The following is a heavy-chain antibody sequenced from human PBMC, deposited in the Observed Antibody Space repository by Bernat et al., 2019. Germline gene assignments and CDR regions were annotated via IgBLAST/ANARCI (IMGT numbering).Heavy chain of an antibody. V-gene: IGHV3-66*02. CDR2: IYSGGST. CDR1: GFTVSSNY. Sequence: EVQLVESGGGLVQPGGSLRLSCAASGFTVSSNYMSWVRRAPGKGLEWVSVIYSGGSTYYADSVKGRFTISRDNSKNTLYLQMNSLRAEDTAVYYCARGKNYYDSSGYYYWGQGTLVTVSS. J-gene: IGHJ4*02. CDR3: ARGKNYYDSSGYYY. D-gene: IGHD3-22*01.